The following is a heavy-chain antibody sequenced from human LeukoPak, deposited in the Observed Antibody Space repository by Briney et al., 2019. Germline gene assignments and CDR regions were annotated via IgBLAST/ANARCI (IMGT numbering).Heavy chain of an antibody. CDR2: ISSSGSTI. CDR1: GFTFSSYE. D-gene: IGHD1-26*01. CDR3: ASRGSYSDY. J-gene: IGHJ4*02. V-gene: IGHV3-48*03. Sequence: GGSLRLSCAASGFTFSSYEMNWVRPAPGKGLEWVSYISSSGSTIYYADSVKGRFTISRDNAKNSLYLQMNSLRAEDTAVYYCASRGSYSDYWGQGTLVTVSS.